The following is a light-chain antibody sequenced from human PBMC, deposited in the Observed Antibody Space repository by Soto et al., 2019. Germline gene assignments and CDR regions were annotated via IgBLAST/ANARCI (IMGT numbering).Light chain of an antibody. Sequence: EIVMTQSPATLSVSPGERATLSCRASQSVSNKLAWYQQKPGQAPRLLIYGASSRATGIPDRFSGSGSGTDFTLTISRLEPEDFAVYYCQHYQVGQPIAFGRGTDWRL. CDR3: QHYQVGQPIA. CDR2: GAS. V-gene: IGKV3D-15*01. CDR1: QSVSNK. J-gene: IGKJ5*01.